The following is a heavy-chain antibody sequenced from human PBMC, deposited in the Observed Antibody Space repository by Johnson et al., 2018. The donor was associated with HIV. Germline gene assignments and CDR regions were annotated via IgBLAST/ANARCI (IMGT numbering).Heavy chain of an antibody. J-gene: IGHJ3*02. Sequence: VQLVESGGGLIQPGGSLRLSCAASGFTVSSNYMSWVRQAPGKGLEWVSVIYSGGSTYYVESVKGRFTISRDNSKNTLYLQMNSLRAEDTAVYYCAREELEPDVFDIWGQGTMVTVTS. CDR2: IYSGGST. D-gene: IGHD1-1*01. CDR3: AREELEPDVFDI. V-gene: IGHV3-66*03. CDR1: GFTVSSNY.